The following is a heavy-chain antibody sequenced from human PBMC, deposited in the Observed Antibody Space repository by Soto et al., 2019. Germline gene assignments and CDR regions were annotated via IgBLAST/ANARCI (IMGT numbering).Heavy chain of an antibody. J-gene: IGHJ4*02. Sequence: SVKVSCKASGGTFYTYTFSWVLQAPGQGLEWMGSITPIYPTTTYAEKFQGRLTVTADGSTNTAYMELNSLTSEDTAVYYCARIPRYSFPTSDDLDSWGQGTLVTVPQ. V-gene: IGHV1-69*13. CDR3: ARIPRYSFPTSDDLDS. D-gene: IGHD5-18*01. CDR2: ITPIYPTT. CDR1: GGTFYTYT.